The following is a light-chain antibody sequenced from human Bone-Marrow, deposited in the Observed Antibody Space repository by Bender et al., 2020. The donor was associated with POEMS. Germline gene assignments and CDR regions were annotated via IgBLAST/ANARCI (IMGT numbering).Light chain of an antibody. CDR2: GTR. V-gene: IGLV1-40*01. Sequence: QSVLTQPPSVSGAPGQTITISCTGSYSSFGTPYDVHWYKVVPGTAPKLVMYGTRNRPSAIPDRLSGSKSATSASLAISDIQSEDEGDYYCSSWDDSLSGWVFGGGTKLTVL. J-gene: IGLJ3*02. CDR1: YSSFGTPYD. CDR3: SSWDDSLSGWV.